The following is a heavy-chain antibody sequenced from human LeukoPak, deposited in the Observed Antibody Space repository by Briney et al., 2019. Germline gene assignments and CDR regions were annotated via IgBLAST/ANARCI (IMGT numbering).Heavy chain of an antibody. CDR1: GYTLTELS. CDR3: ATFVSSSWSPDY. Sequence: ASVKVSCKVSGYTLTELSMHWVRQAPGKRLEWMGGFDPEDGETIYAQKFQGTVTMTEDTSTDTAYMELSSLRSEDTAVYYCATFVSSSWSPDYWGQGTLVAVSS. CDR2: FDPEDGET. V-gene: IGHV1-24*01. D-gene: IGHD6-13*01. J-gene: IGHJ4*02.